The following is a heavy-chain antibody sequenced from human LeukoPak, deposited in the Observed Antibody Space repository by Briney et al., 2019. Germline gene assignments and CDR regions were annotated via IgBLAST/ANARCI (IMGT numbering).Heavy chain of an antibody. Sequence: GASVKVSCKASGYTFTGYYMHWVRQAPGQGLEWMGWINPNSGGTHYAQKFQGRVTMTRDTSISTTYMDLSRLRSDDTAVYYCARKGEDYGDYDYWGQGTLVTVSS. V-gene: IGHV1-2*02. CDR2: INPNSGGT. CDR1: GYTFTGYY. D-gene: IGHD4-17*01. J-gene: IGHJ4*02. CDR3: ARKGEDYGDYDY.